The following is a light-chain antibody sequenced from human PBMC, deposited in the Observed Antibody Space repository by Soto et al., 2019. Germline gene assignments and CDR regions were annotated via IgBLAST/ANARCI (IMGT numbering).Light chain of an antibody. CDR1: ERISSW. J-gene: IGKJ1*01. CDR2: DAS. Sequence: IHMTHSPSTLSASVLDRVTITFLASERISSWLAWYQQKPGKAPKLLIYDASSLESGVPSRFSGSGSGTEFTLTISSLQSEDVAVYYCQQYYSTPWTFGQGTKVDI. V-gene: IGKV1-5*01. CDR3: QQYYSTPWT.